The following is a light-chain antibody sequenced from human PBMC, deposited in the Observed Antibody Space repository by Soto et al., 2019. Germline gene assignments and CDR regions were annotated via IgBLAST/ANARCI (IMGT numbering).Light chain of an antibody. Sequence: QSALTQPASVSGSPGQSITISCTGTSSDVGGYNYVSWYQQHPGKAPKLMIYDVSNRPSGVSNRFSRSKSGNTASLTISGLEAEDEGDYYCSSYTSSSTPVFGGGTKLTVL. V-gene: IGLV2-14*01. CDR1: SSDVGGYNY. CDR2: DVS. CDR3: SSYTSSSTPV. J-gene: IGLJ2*01.